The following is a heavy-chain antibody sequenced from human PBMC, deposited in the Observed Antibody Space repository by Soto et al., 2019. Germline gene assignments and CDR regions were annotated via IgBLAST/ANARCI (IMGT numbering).Heavy chain of an antibody. J-gene: IGHJ4*02. CDR3: AIEAFISGYRVFDY. V-gene: IGHV3-7*05. Sequence: EVQLVESGGGLVQPGGSLRLSCAASGFTFSRYWMSWVRQAPGKGLEWVAKINQDGSEKYYVDSVKGRFTISRDNAKNSLYLQMNSLRADDTAVHYCAIEAFISGYRVFDYWGQGTLVTVSS. CDR1: GFTFSRYW. D-gene: IGHD3-10*01. CDR2: INQDGSEK.